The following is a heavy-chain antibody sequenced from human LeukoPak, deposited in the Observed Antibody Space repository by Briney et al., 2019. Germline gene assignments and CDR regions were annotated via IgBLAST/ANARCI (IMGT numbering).Heavy chain of an antibody. CDR3: ARSKREYYYGSGSYRAYNWFDP. Sequence: GASVKVSCKASGGTFSSYGINWVRQAPGQGLEWMGGIIPIFRTANYAQNFQGRVTITADESTSTVYMELSSLRSEDTAVYYCARSKREYYYGSGSYRAYNWFDPWGQGTLVTVSS. V-gene: IGHV1-69*13. J-gene: IGHJ5*02. CDR1: GGTFSSYG. CDR2: IIPIFRTA. D-gene: IGHD3-10*01.